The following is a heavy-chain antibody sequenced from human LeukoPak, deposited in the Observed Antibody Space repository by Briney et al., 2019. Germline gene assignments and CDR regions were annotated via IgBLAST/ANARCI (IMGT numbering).Heavy chain of an antibody. CDR1: GFSFSSYS. Sequence: GGSLRLSCAASGFSFSSYSMNWVRQAPGKGLEWVSYISWSSSTIHYADSVKGRFTISRDNAKNSLYLQMNSLRAEDTAVYYCARGKEPVAGSLSHFDYWGQGTLVTVSS. CDR2: ISWSSSTI. CDR3: ARGKEPVAGSLSHFDY. J-gene: IGHJ4*02. V-gene: IGHV3-48*04. D-gene: IGHD6-19*01.